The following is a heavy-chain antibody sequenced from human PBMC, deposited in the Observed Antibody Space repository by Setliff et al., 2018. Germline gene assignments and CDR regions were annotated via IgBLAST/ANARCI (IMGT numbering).Heavy chain of an antibody. D-gene: IGHD4-4*01. V-gene: IGHV5-51*01. CDR1: GYSFTNYW. J-gene: IGHJ4*02. CDR3: ARDSNYEGAYDY. Sequence: PGESLKISCKGSGYSFTNYWIGWVRQMPGKGLEWMGFIYPGDSDTRYNPSFQGQVTLSVDKSITTAYLQWSSLKASDTAMYYCARDSNYEGAYDYWGQGTLVTVSS. CDR2: IYPGDSDT.